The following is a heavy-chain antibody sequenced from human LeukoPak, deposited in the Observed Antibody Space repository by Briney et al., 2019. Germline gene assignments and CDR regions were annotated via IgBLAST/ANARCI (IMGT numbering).Heavy chain of an antibody. D-gene: IGHD6-6*01. Sequence: GGSLRLSCSASGFTFGNYAMHWVRQAPEKGLEYVSGISSSGLSTYYADSVKGRFTISRDNSKNTLYLQMSSLRTEDTALYYCANTPRAARGPPFDYWGQGILVTVSS. CDR2: ISSSGLST. CDR3: ANTPRAARGPPFDY. CDR1: GFTFGNYA. J-gene: IGHJ4*02. V-gene: IGHV3-64D*06.